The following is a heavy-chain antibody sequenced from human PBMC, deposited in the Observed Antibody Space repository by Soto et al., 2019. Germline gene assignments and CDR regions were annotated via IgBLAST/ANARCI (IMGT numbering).Heavy chain of an antibody. CDR1: DHSISSDFY. V-gene: IGHV4-38-2*01. CDR3: VRIGGQSQTFYCWFDS. J-gene: IGHJ5*01. Sequence: WETLSLTCVVSDHSISSDFYWGWIREPPGKVLEWIGSIYHSGTTYYNPSLRSRLTISIDTSKNQFSLMLSSLTAADTALYYCVRIGGQSQTFYCWFDSWGQGSLVTVSS. D-gene: IGHD2-15*01. CDR2: IYHSGTT.